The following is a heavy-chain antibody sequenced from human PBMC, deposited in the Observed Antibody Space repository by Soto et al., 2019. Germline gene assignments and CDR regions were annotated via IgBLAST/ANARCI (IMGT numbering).Heavy chain of an antibody. D-gene: IGHD3-22*01. Sequence: GGSLRLSCAASGFTFSSYAMHWVRQAPGKGLEWVAVISYDGSNKYYADSVKGRFTISRDNSKNTLYLQMNSLRAEDTAVYYCARDPLYYYDSSGSNTWTHFDYWGQGTLVTVSS. CDR3: ARDPLYYYDSSGSNTWTHFDY. J-gene: IGHJ4*02. V-gene: IGHV3-30-3*01. CDR2: ISYDGSNK. CDR1: GFTFSSYA.